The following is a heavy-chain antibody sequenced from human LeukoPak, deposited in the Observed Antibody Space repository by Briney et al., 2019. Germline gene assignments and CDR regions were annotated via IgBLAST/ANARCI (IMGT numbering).Heavy chain of an antibody. V-gene: IGHV4-39*01. CDR2: IYYSGST. CDR1: GGSISSSSYY. D-gene: IGHD4-17*01. CDR3: ARLDYGGYIIDY. Sequence: SETLSLTCTVSGGSISSSSYYWGWIRQPPGKGLEWIGSIYYSGSTYYNPSLKSRVTISVDTSKNQFSLKLSSVTAADTAVYYCARLDYGGYIIDYWGQGTLVTVSS. J-gene: IGHJ4*02.